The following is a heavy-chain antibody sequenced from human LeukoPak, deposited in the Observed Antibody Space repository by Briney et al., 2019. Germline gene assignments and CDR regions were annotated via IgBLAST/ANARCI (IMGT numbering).Heavy chain of an antibody. CDR1: GYTFTGYY. CDR3: ARWGSSGSYNSDAFDI. CDR2: INPCSGDT. J-gene: IGHJ3*02. V-gene: IGHV1-2*02. Sequence: GASVKVSCKASGYTFTGYYIHWVRQAPGQGLEWMAWINPCSGDTDSAQKFQGRVTVTRDTSITTAYMDLSRLRSDDTAVYYCARWGSSGSYNSDAFDIWGQGTMVTVSS. D-gene: IGHD1-26*01.